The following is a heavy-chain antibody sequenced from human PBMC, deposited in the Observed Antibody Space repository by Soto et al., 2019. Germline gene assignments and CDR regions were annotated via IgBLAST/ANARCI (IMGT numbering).Heavy chain of an antibody. CDR1: GFTFSSYA. CDR3: ASTVTTSDY. CDR2: ISYDGGNK. D-gene: IGHD4-17*01. V-gene: IGHV3-30-3*01. Sequence: PGGSLRLSCAASGFTFSSYAMHWVRQAPGKGLEWVAVISYDGGNKYYADSVKGRFTISRDNSKNTLYLQMNSLRAEDTAVYYCASTVTTSDYWGQGTLVTVSS. J-gene: IGHJ4*02.